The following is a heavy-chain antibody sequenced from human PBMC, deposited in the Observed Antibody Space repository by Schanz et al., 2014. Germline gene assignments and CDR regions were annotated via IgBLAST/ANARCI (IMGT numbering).Heavy chain of an antibody. J-gene: IGHJ4*02. CDR1: GFTFSDYY. V-gene: IGHV3-11*05. CDR2: ISGSSIHK. D-gene: IGHD3-22*01. CDR3: AKDAAYYDSVIFPDH. Sequence: PGGSLRLSCAASGFTFSDYYMAWIRQAPGKGLEWVSHISGSSIHKNYADSVKGRFSISRDNGETSVYLQINSLRVEDTAIYFCAKDAAYYDSVIFPDHWGQGTLVTVSS.